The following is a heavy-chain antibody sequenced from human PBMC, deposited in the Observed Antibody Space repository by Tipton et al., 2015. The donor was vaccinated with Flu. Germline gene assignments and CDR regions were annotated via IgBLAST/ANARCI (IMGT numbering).Heavy chain of an antibody. CDR3: AKDWFRQDIVGRAAPFDS. D-gene: IGHD2-15*01. Sequence: TLSLTCAASGFNFNIYAMSWVRQAPGKGLEWVSGIAGTTGNTYFADSVRGRFTISRDNSKNTLYLHMSSLRAEDTAVYYCAKDWFRQDIVGRAAPFDSWGQGIMVTVSS. CDR1: GFNFNIYA. CDR2: IAGTTGNT. V-gene: IGHV3-23*01. J-gene: IGHJ4*02.